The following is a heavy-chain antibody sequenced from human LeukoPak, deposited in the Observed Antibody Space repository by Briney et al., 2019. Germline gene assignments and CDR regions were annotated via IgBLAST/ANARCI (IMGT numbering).Heavy chain of an antibody. CDR1: GGTFSSYA. D-gene: IGHD5-18*01. J-gene: IGHJ3*02. CDR2: IIPIFGTA. Sequence: SVKVSCKASGGTFSSYAISWVRQAPGQGLEWMGGIIPIFGTANYAQKFQGRVTITADESTSTAYMELSSLRSEDTAVYYCARGYSGGYSYGYKAFDIWAKGQWSPSLQ. V-gene: IGHV1-69*01. CDR3: ARGYSGGYSYGYKAFDI.